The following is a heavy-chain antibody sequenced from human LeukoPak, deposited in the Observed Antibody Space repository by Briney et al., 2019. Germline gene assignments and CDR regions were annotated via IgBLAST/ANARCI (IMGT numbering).Heavy chain of an antibody. CDR2: ISSSSSSI. J-gene: IGHJ3*01. D-gene: IGHD4-17*01. V-gene: IGHV3-48*04. Sequence: TGGSLRLSCAASGFSFSGHAMNWVRQAPGKELEWIAYISSSSSSISYADSVNGRFTISRDNGKKSLYLQMNSLKTDDTAVYYCTTIFTVTTLALDFWGQGTMVTVSS. CDR1: GFSFSGHA. CDR3: TTIFTVTTLALDF.